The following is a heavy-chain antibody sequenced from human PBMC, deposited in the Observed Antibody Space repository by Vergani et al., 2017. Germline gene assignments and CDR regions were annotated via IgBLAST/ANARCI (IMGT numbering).Heavy chain of an antibody. CDR3: ARAYGSGSYYKYSHFDY. D-gene: IGHD3-10*01. J-gene: IGHJ4*02. V-gene: IGHV4-38-2*01. CDR1: GYSISSGYY. Sequence: QVQLQESGPGLVKPSETLSLTCAVSGYSISSGYYWGWIRQPPGKGLEWIGSIYHSGSTYYNPSLKSRVTISVDTSKNQFSLKLSSVTAAETAVYYCARAYGSGSYYKYSHFDYWGQGTLVTVSS. CDR2: IYHSGST.